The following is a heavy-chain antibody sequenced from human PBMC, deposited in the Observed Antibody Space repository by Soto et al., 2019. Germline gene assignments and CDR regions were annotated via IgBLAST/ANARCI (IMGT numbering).Heavy chain of an antibody. Sequence: EVQLVESGGGLVQPGGSLRLSCAASGFTFSSYWMSWVRQAPGKGLEWVANIKQDGSEKYYVDSVKGRFTISRDNAKNSLYLQMNSLRAEDPAVYYCAIQRNYYGSGSLNGAFDYWGQGTLVTVSS. CDR2: IKQDGSEK. J-gene: IGHJ4*02. CDR1: GFTFSSYW. D-gene: IGHD3-10*01. CDR3: AIQRNYYGSGSLNGAFDY. V-gene: IGHV3-7*01.